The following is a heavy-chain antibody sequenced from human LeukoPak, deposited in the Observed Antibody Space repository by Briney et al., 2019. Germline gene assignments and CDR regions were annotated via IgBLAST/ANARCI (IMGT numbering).Heavy chain of an antibody. CDR3: SGLGIAAAGTDY. J-gene: IGHJ4*02. CDR2: IRGKVNSYAT. CDR1: GFTFSGSA. V-gene: IGHV3-73*01. D-gene: IGHD6-13*01. Sequence: GESLRLSCEASGFTFSGSAIHWVRQASGKGLEWVGRIRGKVNSYATEYAASVKGRFTISRDDSRNTAYLQMNSLKTEDTAVYYCSGLGIAAAGTDYWGQGTLVTVSS.